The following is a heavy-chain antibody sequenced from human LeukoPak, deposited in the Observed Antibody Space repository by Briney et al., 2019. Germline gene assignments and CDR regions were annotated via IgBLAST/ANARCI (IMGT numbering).Heavy chain of an antibody. V-gene: IGHV3-74*01. Sequence: PGGSLRLSCAASGFTFSSYWMHWVRQAPGKGLVWVSRINSDGSSTSYADSVKGRFTISRENSKNTLYLQMNSLRTEDTAVYYCAKDVAYTFDYWGQGTLVTASS. CDR2: INSDGSST. D-gene: IGHD3-16*01. J-gene: IGHJ4*02. CDR3: AKDVAYTFDY. CDR1: GFTFSSYW.